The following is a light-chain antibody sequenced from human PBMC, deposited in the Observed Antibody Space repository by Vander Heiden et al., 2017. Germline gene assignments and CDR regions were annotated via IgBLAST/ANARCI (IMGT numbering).Light chain of an antibody. J-gene: IGKJ2*01. Sequence: DIQMTQSPSTLSASVGDRVTITCRASQSISSWLAWYQQKPGKAPKLLIYKASSLESGVPSRFSGSGSGTEFTLNISSLQPDDFATYYCQQYNSSPPTFGQGTKLEIK. CDR2: KAS. CDR3: QQYNSSPPT. CDR1: QSISSW. V-gene: IGKV1-5*03.